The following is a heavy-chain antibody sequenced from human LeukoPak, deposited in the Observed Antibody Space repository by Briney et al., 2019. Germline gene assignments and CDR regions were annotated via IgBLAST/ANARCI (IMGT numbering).Heavy chain of an antibody. Sequence: SETLSLTCAVYGGSFSGYYWSWIRQPPGKGLEWIGEINHSGSTNYNPSLKSRVTISVDTSKNQSSLKLSSVTAADTAVYYCARAGLGVVVIDYWGQGTLVTVSS. D-gene: IGHD2-15*01. CDR2: INHSGST. CDR1: GGSFSGYY. J-gene: IGHJ4*02. CDR3: ARAGLGVVVIDY. V-gene: IGHV4-34*01.